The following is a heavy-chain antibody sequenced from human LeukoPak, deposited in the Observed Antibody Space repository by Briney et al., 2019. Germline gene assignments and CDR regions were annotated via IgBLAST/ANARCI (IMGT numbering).Heavy chain of an antibody. Sequence: GASVKVSCKASGYTFTNYYVHWVRQAPGQGLEWMGVINPSGGSTNYAQRFQGRVTMTRDTSTGTVYMELSSLRSEDTAVYYCARDSTVTTFRGCVDPWGQGTLVTVSS. CDR3: ARDSTVTTFRGCVDP. V-gene: IGHV1-46*01. CDR2: INPSGGST. CDR1: GYTFTNYY. D-gene: IGHD4-17*01. J-gene: IGHJ5*02.